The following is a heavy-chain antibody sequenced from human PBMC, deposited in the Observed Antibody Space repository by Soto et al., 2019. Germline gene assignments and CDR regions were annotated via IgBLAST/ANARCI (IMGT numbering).Heavy chain of an antibody. V-gene: IGHV3-23*01. Sequence: PGGSLRLSCTASGFTFSSHAMGWLRQAPGTEPEWVAFVDGSGADTSYADSVKGRFTIARDNSENSLFLHMNSLRAEDSGRYFCAKEIFAAAYAATSAFVLWGQGTLVTVSS. J-gene: IGHJ4*02. D-gene: IGHD2-8*01. CDR3: AKEIFAAAYAATSAFVL. CDR1: GFTFSSHA. CDR2: VDGSGADT.